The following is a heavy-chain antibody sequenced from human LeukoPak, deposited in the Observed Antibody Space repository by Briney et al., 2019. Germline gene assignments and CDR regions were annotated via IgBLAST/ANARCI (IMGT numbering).Heavy chain of an antibody. CDR2: ITGRGGGT. J-gene: IGHJ4*02. D-gene: IGHD3-10*02. CDR1: GFTFNTYA. Sequence: GGCLRLACAAYGFTFNTYAIGWVRQAPGKGREWVSGITGRGGGTYYAASVKGRFTISRHNPKTPLYQQMYRQRAEDTSVYDCAKDGITMLVVASDWGQGTLVTVSS. V-gene: IGHV3-23*01. CDR3: AKDGITMLVVASD.